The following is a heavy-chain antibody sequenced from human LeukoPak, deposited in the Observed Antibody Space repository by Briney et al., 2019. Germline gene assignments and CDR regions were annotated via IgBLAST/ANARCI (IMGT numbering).Heavy chain of an antibody. CDR3: VKNGWLDY. CDR2: ISTSGDST. J-gene: IGHJ4*02. Sequence: GGSLILSCAASGFTFSSQNMNWARQAPGKGLEWVAYISTSGDSTKYADSVEGRFTISRDNVENSLYLLMNSLRVDDTAVYYCVKNGWLDYWGQGIVVTVSS. V-gene: IGHV3-21*01. D-gene: IGHD6-19*01. CDR1: GFTFSSQN.